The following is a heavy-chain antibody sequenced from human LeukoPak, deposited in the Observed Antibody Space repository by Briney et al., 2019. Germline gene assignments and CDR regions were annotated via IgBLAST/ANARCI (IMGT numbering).Heavy chain of an antibody. V-gene: IGHV4-39*01. J-gene: IGHJ6*02. Sequence: SETLSLTCTVSGGSISSSGYYWGWTRQPPGKGLEWIGSIYSSGNPYYNPSLKSRLTISVDTSNNQFFLKLSSVTAADTAVYYCARWEYSSGWYGLHYYYYGMDVWGQGTTVTVSS. CDR1: GGSISSSGYY. CDR3: ARWEYSSGWYGLHYYYYGMDV. CDR2: IYSSGNP. D-gene: IGHD6-19*01.